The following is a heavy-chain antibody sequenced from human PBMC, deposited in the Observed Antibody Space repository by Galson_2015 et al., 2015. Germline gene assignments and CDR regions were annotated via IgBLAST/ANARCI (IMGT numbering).Heavy chain of an antibody. Sequence: IKQDGSEKYYVDSVKGRFTISRDNAKNSLYLQMNSLRAEDTAVYYCARDRLYGSGSYYENDAFDIWGQGTMVIVSS. J-gene: IGHJ3*02. V-gene: IGHV3-7*01. D-gene: IGHD3-10*01. CDR2: IKQDGSEK. CDR3: ARDRLYGSGSYYENDAFDI.